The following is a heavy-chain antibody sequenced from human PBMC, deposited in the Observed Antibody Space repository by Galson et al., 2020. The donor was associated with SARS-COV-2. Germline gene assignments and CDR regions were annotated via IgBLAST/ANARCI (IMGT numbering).Heavy chain of an antibody. D-gene: IGHD6-19*01. CDR1: GDSVSRTSAA. CDR3: ARDSLLYSSGWCHFDY. CDR2: TYYRSTWYS. Sequence: ETSETLSLTCAISGDSVSRTSAAWNWIRQSPSRGLEWLGRTYYRSTWYSDYAVSVKSRITINPDTSKNQFSLQLNSVTPEDTAVYYCARDSLLYSSGWCHFDYWGQGTLVTVSS. J-gene: IGHJ4*02. V-gene: IGHV6-1*01.